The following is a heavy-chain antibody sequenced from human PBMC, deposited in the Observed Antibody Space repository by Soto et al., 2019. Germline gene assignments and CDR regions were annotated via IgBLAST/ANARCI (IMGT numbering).Heavy chain of an antibody. CDR3: AKLVSGDAFDI. CDR1: GFTFSSYG. V-gene: IGHV3-30*18. CDR2: ISYDGSNK. D-gene: IGHD2-2*01. J-gene: IGHJ3*02. Sequence: QVQLVESGGGVVQPGRSLRLSCAASGFTFSSYGMHWVRQAPGKGLEWVAVISYDGSNKYYADSVKGRFTISRDNSKNTLYLQMNSLRAEDTAVYYCAKLVSGDAFDIWGQGTMVTVSS.